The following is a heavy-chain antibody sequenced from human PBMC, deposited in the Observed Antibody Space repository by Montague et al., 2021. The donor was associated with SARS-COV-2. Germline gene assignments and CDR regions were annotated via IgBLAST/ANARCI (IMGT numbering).Heavy chain of an antibody. CDR1: GFTFSSYG. CDR2: IWYDGSNK. Sequence: SVRVSCAASGFTFSSYGMHWVRQAPGKGLEWVAVIWYDGSNKYYADSVKGRLTISRDNSKNTLYLQMNSLRAEDTAVYYCARDEDRGYNWNAHGMDVWGQGTTVTISS. D-gene: IGHD1-1*01. J-gene: IGHJ6*02. CDR3: ARDEDRGYNWNAHGMDV. V-gene: IGHV3-33*01.